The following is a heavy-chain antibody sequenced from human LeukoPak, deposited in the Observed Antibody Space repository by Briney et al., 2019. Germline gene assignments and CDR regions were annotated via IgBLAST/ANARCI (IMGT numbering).Heavy chain of an antibody. Sequence: ASVKVSCKASGYTFTSYYMHWVRQAPGQGLEWMGIINPSGGSTSYAQKFQGRVTMTRDTSTSTVYMELSSMRSEDTAVYYCASVRSGYGYYFDYWGQGTLVTVSS. CDR2: INPSGGST. V-gene: IGHV1-46*01. CDR3: ASVRSGYGYYFDY. CDR1: GYTFTSYY. J-gene: IGHJ4*02. D-gene: IGHD3-22*01.